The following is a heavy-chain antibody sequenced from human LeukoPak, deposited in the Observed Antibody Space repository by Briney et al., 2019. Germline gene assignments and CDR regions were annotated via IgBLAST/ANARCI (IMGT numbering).Heavy chain of an antibody. J-gene: IGHJ4*02. V-gene: IGHV4-34*01. CDR2: INHSGST. CDR3: AKGYSYGQYYFDY. Sequence: KASETLSLTCAVYGGSFSGYYWSWIRQPPGKGLEWIGEINHSGSTNYNPSLKSRVTISVDTSKNQFSLKLSSVTAADTAVYYCAKGYSYGQYYFDYWGQGTLVTVSS. D-gene: IGHD5-18*01. CDR1: GGSFSGYY.